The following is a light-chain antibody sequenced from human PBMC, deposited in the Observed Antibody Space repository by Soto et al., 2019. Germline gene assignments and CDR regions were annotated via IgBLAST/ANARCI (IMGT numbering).Light chain of an antibody. J-gene: IGKJ2*01. CDR3: QQPYT. CDR2: DAS. CDR1: QSVSSY. V-gene: IGKV3-11*01. Sequence: EIVLTQSPATLSLSPGERATLSCRASQSVSSYLAWYQQKPGQAPTLLLYDASNRATGIPARFSGSGSGTDFTRTISSLEPEDFAVYYCQQPYTFGQGTKLEIK.